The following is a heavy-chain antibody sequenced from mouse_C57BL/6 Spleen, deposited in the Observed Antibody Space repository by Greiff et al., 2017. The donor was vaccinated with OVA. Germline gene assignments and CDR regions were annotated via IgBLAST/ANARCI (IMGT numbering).Heavy chain of an antibody. D-gene: IGHD1-1*01. Sequence: QVQLQQPGAELVKPGASVKLSCKASGYTFTSYWMHWVKQRPGQGLEWIGMIHPNGGSTNYNEKFKSKATLTVDKSSSTAYMQLSSLTSEDSAVYYCARGGYYGSSPFDYWGQGTTLTVSS. V-gene: IGHV1-64*01. CDR3: ARGGYYGSSPFDY. CDR2: IHPNGGST. J-gene: IGHJ2*01. CDR1: GYTFTSYW.